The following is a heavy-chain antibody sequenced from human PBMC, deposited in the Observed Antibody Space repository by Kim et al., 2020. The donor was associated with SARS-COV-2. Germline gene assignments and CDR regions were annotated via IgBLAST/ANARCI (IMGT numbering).Heavy chain of an antibody. CDR2: IYSSGTT. D-gene: IGHD3-3*01. CDR1: GFPVRSNY. V-gene: IGHV3-53*01. CDR3: AREILSWRNYYFDS. Sequence: GGSLRLSCAASGFPVRSNYVSWVRQAPGKGLEWVSVIYSSGTTYYADSVKGRFTISRDNSKNTLFLQMNSLRADDTAVYFCAREILSWRNYYFDSWGQGTLVTVSS. J-gene: IGHJ4*02.